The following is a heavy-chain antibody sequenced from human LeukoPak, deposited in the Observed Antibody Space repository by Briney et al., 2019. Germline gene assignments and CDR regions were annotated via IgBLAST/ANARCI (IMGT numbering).Heavy chain of an antibody. J-gene: IGHJ4*02. Sequence: GGSLRLSCAASGFTFSGYGMPWVRQAPGKGLEWVAFIRYDGSNKYYADSVKGRFTISRDNSKNTLYLQMNSLRAADTAVYYCAKDMVVAADYWGQGTLVTVSS. D-gene: IGHD2-15*01. CDR3: AKDMVVAADY. CDR1: GFTFSGYG. CDR2: IRYDGSNK. V-gene: IGHV3-30*02.